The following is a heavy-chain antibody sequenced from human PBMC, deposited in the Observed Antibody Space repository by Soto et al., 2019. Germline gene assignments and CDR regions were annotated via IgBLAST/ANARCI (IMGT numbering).Heavy chain of an antibody. J-gene: IGHJ4*02. CDR2: ISGSGGNT. D-gene: IGHD3-10*01. CDR1: GFTFTTYA. Sequence: LRLSFAASGFTFTTYAMSWVRQAPGKWLEWVSVISGSGGNTYYADSVKGRFTISRDNSKNTLYLQMNSLRAEDTAVYYCALHHRSGSYYNPNEYWGQGTLVNVSS. V-gene: IGHV3-23*01. CDR3: ALHHRSGSYYNPNEY.